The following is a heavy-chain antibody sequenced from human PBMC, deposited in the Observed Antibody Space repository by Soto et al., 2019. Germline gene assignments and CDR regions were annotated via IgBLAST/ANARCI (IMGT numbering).Heavy chain of an antibody. CDR3: ARDFFSSSSSHYFDY. CDR2: ISGASGDT. CDR1: GYSVTNFG. V-gene: IGHV1-18*01. D-gene: IGHD6-6*01. J-gene: IGHJ4*02. Sequence: ASVKVSCKASGYSVTNFGFSWVRQAPGQGLEWMGWISGASGDTRYAQTFRGRVTVTTDTSTNTAYMELRSLRSDDTAVYYCARDFFSSSSSHYFDYWGQGTLVTVSS.